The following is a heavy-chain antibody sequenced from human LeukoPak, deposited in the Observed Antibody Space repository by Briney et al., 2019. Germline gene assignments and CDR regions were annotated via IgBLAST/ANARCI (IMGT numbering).Heavy chain of an antibody. V-gene: IGHV3-66*02. CDR3: ARSWDERLNFDY. J-gene: IGHJ4*02. CDR1: GFTISRNY. D-gene: IGHD1-26*01. Sequence: GGSLRLSCAASGFTISRNYMNWVGQAPGQGLEWVSVIYSGGSTYYADSVKGRFTISRDNSKNTLYLHMDSLRPEDTAVYYCARSWDERLNFDYWGRGTLVGVSS. CDR2: IYSGGST.